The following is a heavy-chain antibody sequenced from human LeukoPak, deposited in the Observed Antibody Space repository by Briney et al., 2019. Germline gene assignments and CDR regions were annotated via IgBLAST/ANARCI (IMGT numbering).Heavy chain of an antibody. CDR3: AKGLAGYYDSSGYYYYFDY. J-gene: IGHJ4*02. D-gene: IGHD3-22*01. Sequence: GGSLRLSCAASGFSFSNYGMNWVRQAPGKGLEWVSAISGSGGSTYYADSVKGRFTISRDNSKNTLYLQMNSLRAEDTAVYYCAKGLAGYYDSSGYYYYFDYWGQGTLVTVSS. CDR2: ISGSGGST. V-gene: IGHV3-23*01. CDR1: GFSFSNYG.